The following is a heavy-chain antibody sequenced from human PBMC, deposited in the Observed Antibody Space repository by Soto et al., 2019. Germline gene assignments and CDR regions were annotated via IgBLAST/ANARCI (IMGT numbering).Heavy chain of an antibody. CDR1: GGSISSSSYY. Sequence: PSETLSLTCTVSGGSISSSSYYWGWIRQPPGKGLEWIGSIYYSGSTYYNPSLKSRVTISVDTSKNQFSLKLSSVTAADTAVYYCARVATIGRYDFDSWGQETLVTVSA. V-gene: IGHV4-39*01. CDR3: ARVATIGRYDFDS. D-gene: IGHD5-12*01. CDR2: IYYSGST. J-gene: IGHJ4*02.